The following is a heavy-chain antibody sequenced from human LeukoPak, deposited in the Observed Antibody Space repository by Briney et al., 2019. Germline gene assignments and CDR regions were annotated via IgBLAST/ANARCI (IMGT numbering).Heavy chain of an antibody. D-gene: IGHD2/OR15-2a*01. Sequence: SETLSLTCTVSGGSISTYYWSWIRQPPGKGPEWIGYIYTSGSTNYDPSLKSRVTMSVDTSKNQFYLMLSSVTSADTAVYFCARSNIAGYYYYMDVWGTGTPVTVSS. J-gene: IGHJ6*03. V-gene: IGHV4-4*09. CDR3: ARSNIAGYYYYMDV. CDR1: GGSISTYY. CDR2: IYTSGST.